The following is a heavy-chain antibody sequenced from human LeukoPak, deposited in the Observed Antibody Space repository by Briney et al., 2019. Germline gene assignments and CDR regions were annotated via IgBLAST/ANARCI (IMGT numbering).Heavy chain of an antibody. V-gene: IGHV3-30-3*01. J-gene: IGHJ4*02. CDR1: GFTFSSYA. CDR2: ISYDGSNK. D-gene: IGHD5-12*01. Sequence: GGSLRLSCAASGFTFSSYAMHWVRQAPGKGLEWVAVISYDGSNKYYADSVKGRFTTSRDNSKNTLYLQMNSLRAEDTAVYYCARDIYSGYDLEGYYFDYWGQGTLVTVSS. CDR3: ARDIYSGYDLEGYYFDY.